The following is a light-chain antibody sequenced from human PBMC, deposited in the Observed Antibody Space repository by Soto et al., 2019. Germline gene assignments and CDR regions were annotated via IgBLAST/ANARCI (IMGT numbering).Light chain of an antibody. Sequence: QSALTQPASVSGSPRQSITISCTGTSNDIGNYNLVSWYRQDPGKAPKLMIYEGYKRPSGVSHRFSGSKSGNTASLTISSLHPEDEADYYCCSYAGSITLFGGWTKLTVL. V-gene: IGLV2-23*01. CDR1: SNDIGNYNL. J-gene: IGLJ2*01. CDR3: CSYAGSITL. CDR2: EGY.